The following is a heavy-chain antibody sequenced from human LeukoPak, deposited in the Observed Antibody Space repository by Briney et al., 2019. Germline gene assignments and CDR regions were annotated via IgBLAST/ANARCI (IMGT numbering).Heavy chain of an antibody. J-gene: IGHJ4*02. Sequence: GGSLRLSCAASGFIFSSYNMHWVRQAPGKGLEWVAVIWYDGSNKYYADSVKGRFTISRDNSKNTLYLQMNSLRAEDTAVYYCARDNSGYAFDYWGQGTLVTVSS. CDR3: ARDNSGYAFDY. D-gene: IGHD5-12*01. V-gene: IGHV3-33*08. CDR1: GFIFSSYN. CDR2: IWYDGSNK.